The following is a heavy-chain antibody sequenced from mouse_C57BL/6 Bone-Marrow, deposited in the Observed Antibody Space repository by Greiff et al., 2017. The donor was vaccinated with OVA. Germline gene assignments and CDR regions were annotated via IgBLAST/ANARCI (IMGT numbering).Heavy chain of an antibody. CDR1: GYAFTNYL. Sequence: VKLQESGAELVRPGTSVKVSCKASGYAFTNYLIEWVKQRPGQGLEWIGVINPGSGGTNYNEKFKGKATLTADKSSSTAYMQLSSLTSEDSAVYFCARRGPIWYFDVWGTGTTVTVSS. CDR3: ARRGPIWYFDV. V-gene: IGHV1-54*01. J-gene: IGHJ1*03. CDR2: INPGSGGT. D-gene: IGHD3-3*01.